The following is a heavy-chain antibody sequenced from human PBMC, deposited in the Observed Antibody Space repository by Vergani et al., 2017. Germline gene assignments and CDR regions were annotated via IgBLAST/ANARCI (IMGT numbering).Heavy chain of an antibody. CDR1: GYTLNNYA. J-gene: IGHJ2*01. D-gene: IGHD5-12*01. Sequence: QVQLVQSGSELRKPGASVKISCKASGYTLNNYALNWVRQAPGQGLEWMGWINTNTGNPMYAQGFTGRFVFSLDTAVNTAYLQINSLKAEDTAVYYCAREWRAIDLWGRGTLVTVSS. CDR3: AREWRAIDL. V-gene: IGHV7-4-1*02. CDR2: INTNTGNP.